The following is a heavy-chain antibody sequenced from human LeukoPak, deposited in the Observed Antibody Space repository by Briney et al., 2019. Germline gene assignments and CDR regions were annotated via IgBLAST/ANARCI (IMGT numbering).Heavy chain of an antibody. J-gene: IGHJ3*01. D-gene: IGHD1-7*01. CDR2: INHSGSS. V-gene: IGHV4-34*01. Sequence: XXLSLXXXXYGGXXSGYYWSWIRQPPGKGLEWIGEINHSGSSNYNPSLKSRVPISVDTSKHQFSLKLSSVTAADTAVYYCAGRRYNWNSGVWGQGTMVTVSS. CDR3: AGRRYNWNSGV. CDR1: GGXXSGYY.